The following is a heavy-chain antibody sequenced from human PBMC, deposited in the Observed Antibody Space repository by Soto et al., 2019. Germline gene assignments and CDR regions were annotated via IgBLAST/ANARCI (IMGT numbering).Heavy chain of an antibody. Sequence: QVQLVESGGGVVQPGRSLRLSCAASGFTFSSYGMHWVRQAPGKGLEWVAVIWFDGSNKYYADSVKGRFTISRDNSKNTLSLQMNSLIAEDTAVFYCARGAVAGTFYYYGMDVWGQGTTVTVSS. CDR2: IWFDGSNK. CDR1: GFTFSSYG. V-gene: IGHV3-33*01. J-gene: IGHJ6*02. CDR3: ARGAVAGTFYYYGMDV. D-gene: IGHD6-19*01.